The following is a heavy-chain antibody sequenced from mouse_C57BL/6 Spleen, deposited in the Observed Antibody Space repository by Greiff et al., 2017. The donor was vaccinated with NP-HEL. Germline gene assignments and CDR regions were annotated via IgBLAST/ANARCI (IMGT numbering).Heavy chain of an antibody. CDR3: ARGYYDYDEGEYYAMDY. Sequence: VQLQQSGAELARPGASVKLSCKASGYTFTSYGISWVKQRTGQGLEWIGEIYPRSGNTYYNEKFKGKATLTADKSSSTAYMELRSLTSEDSAVYFCARGYYDYDEGEYYAMDYWGQGTSVTVSS. J-gene: IGHJ4*01. CDR2: IYPRSGNT. D-gene: IGHD2-4*01. V-gene: IGHV1-81*01. CDR1: GYTFTSYG.